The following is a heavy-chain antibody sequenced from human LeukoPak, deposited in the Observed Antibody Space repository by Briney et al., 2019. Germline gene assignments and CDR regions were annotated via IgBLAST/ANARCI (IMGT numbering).Heavy chain of an antibody. CDR1: GFTFSSYA. D-gene: IGHD3-9*01. CDR2: ISGSGGST. Sequence: PGGSLRLSCAASGFTFSSYAMSWVRQAPGKGLEWVSAISGSGGSTYYADSVKGRFTISRDNSKNTLYLQMNSLRAEDTAVYYCAKDRVLRYFDWLLSPDYWGQGTLVTVSS. J-gene: IGHJ4*02. V-gene: IGHV3-23*01. CDR3: AKDRVLRYFDWLLSPDY.